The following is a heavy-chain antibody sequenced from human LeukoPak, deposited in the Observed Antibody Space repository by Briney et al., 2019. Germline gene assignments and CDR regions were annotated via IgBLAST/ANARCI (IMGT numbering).Heavy chain of an antibody. Sequence: SETLSLTCAVYGGSFSGYYCSWIRQPPGKGLEWIGEINHSGSTNYNPSLKSRVTISVDTSKNQFSLKLSSVTAADTAVYYCARVRRTAVSRYSGYYYYYGMDVWGQGNTVTVSS. CDR2: INHSGST. J-gene: IGHJ6*02. CDR1: GGSFSGYY. V-gene: IGHV4-34*01. CDR3: ARVRRTAVSRYSGYYYYYGMDV. D-gene: IGHD1-26*01.